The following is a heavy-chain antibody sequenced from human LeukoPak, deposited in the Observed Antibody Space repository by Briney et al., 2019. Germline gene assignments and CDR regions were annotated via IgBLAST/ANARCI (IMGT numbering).Heavy chain of an antibody. CDR3: AKWVGNTGAFDY. CDR1: GFTFSSYA. D-gene: IGHD1/OR15-1a*01. Sequence: GGSLRLSCAASGFTFSSYAMSWVRQAPGKGLEWVSAISGSGGSTYYADSVKGRFTISRDNSKNTLYLRMNSLRAEDTAVYYCAKWVGNTGAFDYWGQGTLVTVSS. CDR2: ISGSGGST. V-gene: IGHV3-23*01. J-gene: IGHJ4*02.